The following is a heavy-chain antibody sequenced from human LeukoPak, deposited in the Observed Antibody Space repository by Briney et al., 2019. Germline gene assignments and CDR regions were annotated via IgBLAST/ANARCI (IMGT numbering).Heavy chain of an antibody. CDR2: ISWNSGSI. V-gene: IGHV3-9*01. J-gene: IGHJ3*02. CDR1: GFTFDDYA. Sequence: GGSLRLSCAASGFTFDDYAMHWVRHAPGKGLEWVSGISWNSGSIGYADSVKGRFTISRDNAKNSLYLQMNSLRAEDTALYYCAKDSSPYDFWSGRGAFDIWGQGTMATVSS. D-gene: IGHD3-3*01. CDR3: AKDSSPYDFWSGRGAFDI.